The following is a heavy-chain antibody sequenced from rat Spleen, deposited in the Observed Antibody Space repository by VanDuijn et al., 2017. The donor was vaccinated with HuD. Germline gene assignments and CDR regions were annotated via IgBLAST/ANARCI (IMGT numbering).Heavy chain of an antibody. CDR3: ARHEGFYGYFDY. CDR2: ISSSSSYI. V-gene: IGHV5-34*01. D-gene: IGHD1-7*01. Sequence: EVQLVESGGGLVQPGRSLKLSCLASGFTFSYYGMKWIRQAPGKGLEWVASISSSSSYIYYADTVKGRFTVSRENAKNTLYLQLTSLRSEDTALYYCARHEGFYGYFDYWGQGVMVTVSS. CDR1: GFTFSYYG. J-gene: IGHJ2*01.